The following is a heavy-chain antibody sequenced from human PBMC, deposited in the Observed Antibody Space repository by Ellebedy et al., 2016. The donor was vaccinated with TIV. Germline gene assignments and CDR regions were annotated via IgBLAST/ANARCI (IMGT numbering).Heavy chain of an antibody. D-gene: IGHD5-18*01. CDR1: GFTFTDSY. Sequence: GESLKISCVASGFTFTDSYMSWLRQAPGKGLEWVSYISPTGNIIHYADSVKGRFTISRDNAKNCLYLQMNSLRAEDTALYYCSKGPTSMIMRDWFDPWGQGALVTVSS. V-gene: IGHV3-11*01. CDR2: ISPTGNII. J-gene: IGHJ5*02. CDR3: SKGPTSMIMRDWFDP.